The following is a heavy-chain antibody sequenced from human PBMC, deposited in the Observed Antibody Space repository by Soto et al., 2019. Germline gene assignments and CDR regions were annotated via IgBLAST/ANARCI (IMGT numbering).Heavy chain of an antibody. J-gene: IGHJ4*02. CDR1: GFTFSSYS. D-gene: IGHD3-10*01. CDR2: ISTSGAYI. CDR3: AREGGPGFGELLV. Sequence: EVHLVESGGGLVKPGGSLRLSCAASGFTFSSYSMDWVRQAPGKGLEWVSSISTSGAYIYYADSVKGRFTISRANAKNSLFLQMDSLSVEDTAVYYCAREGGPGFGELLVWGQGALVTVSS. V-gene: IGHV3-21*01.